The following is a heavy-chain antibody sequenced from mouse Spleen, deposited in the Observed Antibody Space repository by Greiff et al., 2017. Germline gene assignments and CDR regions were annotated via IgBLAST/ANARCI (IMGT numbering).Heavy chain of an antibody. Sequence: QVQLQQSGAELVKPGASVKMSCKASGYTFTSYWITWVKQRPGQGLEWIGDIYPGSGSTNYNEKFKSKATLTVDTSSSTAYMQLSSLTSEDSAVYYCARGDGYSHAMDYWGQGTSVTVSS. V-gene: IGHV1-55*01. CDR3: ARGDGYSHAMDY. D-gene: IGHD2-3*01. J-gene: IGHJ4*01. CDR2: IYPGSGST. CDR1: GYTFTSYW.